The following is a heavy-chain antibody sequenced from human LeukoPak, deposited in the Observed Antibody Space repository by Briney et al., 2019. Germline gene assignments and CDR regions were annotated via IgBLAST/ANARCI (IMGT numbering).Heavy chain of an antibody. V-gene: IGHV3-74*01. D-gene: IGHD5/OR15-5a*01. Sequence: GGSLRLSCAASGFTFSSSWMNWVRQAPGKGPVWVSYIKRDGSHTYYADSVKGRFTISRDNAKNTLYLQMSSLRAEDTAVYYYAAGGTDSVYRAVNIWGQGTMVTVSS. CDR1: GFTFSSSW. CDR2: IKRDGSHT. J-gene: IGHJ3*02. CDR3: AAGGTDSVYRAVNI.